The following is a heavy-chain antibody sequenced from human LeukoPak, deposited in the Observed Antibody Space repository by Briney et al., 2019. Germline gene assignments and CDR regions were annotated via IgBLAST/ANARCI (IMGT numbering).Heavy chain of an antibody. Sequence: PSETLSLTCAVYGGSFSGYYWSWIRQPPGKGLEWIGEINHSGSTNYNPSLKSRVTISVDTSKNQFSLKLSSVTAADTAVYYCARHEVTMVRGVILSWFDPWGQGILVTVSS. V-gene: IGHV4-34*01. CDR1: GGSFSGYY. D-gene: IGHD3-10*01. CDR2: INHSGST. CDR3: ARHEVTMVRGVILSWFDP. J-gene: IGHJ5*02.